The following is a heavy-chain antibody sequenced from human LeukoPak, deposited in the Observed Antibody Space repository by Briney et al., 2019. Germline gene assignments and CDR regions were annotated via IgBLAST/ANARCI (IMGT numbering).Heavy chain of an antibody. CDR2: INGGGGST. V-gene: IGHV3-23*01. CDR3: AKVSGYTSGWYVDFDC. D-gene: IGHD6-19*01. CDR1: GFTFSTYA. J-gene: IGHJ4*02. Sequence: HPGGSLSLSCAASGFTFSTYAMNWVRQAPGKGLEWVSGINGGGGSTYYADSVKGRFTISRDNSKNTLYLQMSSLRAEDTAVYYCAKVSGYTSGWYVDFDCWGQGSLVTVSS.